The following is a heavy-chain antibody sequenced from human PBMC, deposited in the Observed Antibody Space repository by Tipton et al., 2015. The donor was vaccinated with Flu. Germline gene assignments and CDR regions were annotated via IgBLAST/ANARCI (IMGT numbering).Heavy chain of an antibody. D-gene: IGHD4-17*01. CDR3: ARRKTVTTRLTYFDY. J-gene: IGHJ4*02. Sequence: LRLSCTVSGASISSYYWSWIRQPPGKGLEWIGYIYYSGITNYNPSLKSRVTISVDTSKNQFSLKLSSVTAADTAVYYCARRKTVTTRLTYFDYWGQGTLVTVSS. CDR1: GASISSYY. CDR2: IYYSGIT. V-gene: IGHV4-59*08.